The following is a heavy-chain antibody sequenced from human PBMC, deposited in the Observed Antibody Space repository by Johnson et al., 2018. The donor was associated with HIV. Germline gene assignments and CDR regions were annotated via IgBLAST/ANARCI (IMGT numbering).Heavy chain of an antibody. V-gene: IGHV3-64*07. J-gene: IGHJ3*01. D-gene: IGHD3-22*01. Sequence: VQVVESGGGLVQPGESLRLSCAAFGFSFSTYAMHWVRQAPGKGLEYVSAISNNGGSTFYADSVRGRFNISRDNSKNTLYLQMGSLRVEDMGIYYCAMPDYFDSGVYQWGQGTMVTVSS. CDR1: GFSFSTYA. CDR3: AMPDYFDSGVYQ. CDR2: ISNNGGST.